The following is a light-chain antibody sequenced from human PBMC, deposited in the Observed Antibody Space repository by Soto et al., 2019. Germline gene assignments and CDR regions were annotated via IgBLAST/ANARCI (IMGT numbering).Light chain of an antibody. Sequence: QSALTQPASVSGSPGQSIAISCTGTSSDVGYYNVVSWYQQHPGKATKLMIYEASKRPSGVSNRFSGSKSGNTASLTISVLQAEDEADYYCCSYADSSTYVFGTGTKLTVL. V-gene: IGLV2-23*01. CDR2: EAS. CDR3: CSYADSSTYV. J-gene: IGLJ1*01. CDR1: SSDVGYYNV.